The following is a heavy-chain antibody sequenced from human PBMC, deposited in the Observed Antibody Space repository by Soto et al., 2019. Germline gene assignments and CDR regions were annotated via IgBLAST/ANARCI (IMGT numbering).Heavy chain of an antibody. V-gene: IGHV1-18*01. J-gene: IGHJ4*02. CDR2: ISAYNGNT. CDR1: GYTFTSYD. D-gene: IGHD6-19*01. CDR3: ASGSSGWSPGVY. Sequence: ASVKVSCKASGYTFTSYDINWVRQAPGQGLEWMGWISAYNGNTNYAQKLQGRVTMTTDTSTSTAYMELRSLRSDDTAVYYCASGSSGWSPGVYWGQGTLVTVSS.